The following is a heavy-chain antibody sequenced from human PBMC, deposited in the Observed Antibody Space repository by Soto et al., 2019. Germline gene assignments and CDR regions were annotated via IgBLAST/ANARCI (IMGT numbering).Heavy chain of an antibody. CDR1: GDSISTYY. CDR3: ARPGRDWGSLEY. Sequence: SETLSLTCTVSGDSISTYYWTWIRQPPGKGLEWIAFIYYGGSTNYNPSLKSRFTISVDTSKNQFSLTLNSVTAADTAVYYCARPGRDWGSLEYWGQGTRVTVSS. V-gene: IGHV4-59*08. J-gene: IGHJ4*02. D-gene: IGHD7-27*01. CDR2: IYYGGST.